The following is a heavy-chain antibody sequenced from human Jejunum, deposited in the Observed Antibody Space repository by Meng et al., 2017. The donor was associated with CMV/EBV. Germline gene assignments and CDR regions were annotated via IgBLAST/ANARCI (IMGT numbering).Heavy chain of an antibody. D-gene: IGHD2-15*01. V-gene: IGHV4-39*07. CDR2: VHYSGST. J-gene: IGHJ4*02. CDR3: ARVCSGGTCLDY. Sequence: SGDSSSSSTYYWGWTRQPPGKGLEWIGSVHYSGSTYYNPSLKSRVTMSVDTSKNQISLKLTSVSAADTAVYYCARVCSGGTCLDYWGQGTLVTVSS. CDR1: GDSSSSSTYY.